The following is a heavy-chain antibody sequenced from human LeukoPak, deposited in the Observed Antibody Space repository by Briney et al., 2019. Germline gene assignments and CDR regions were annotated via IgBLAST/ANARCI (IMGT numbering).Heavy chain of an antibody. J-gene: IGHJ4*02. CDR3: AGGATGGLYYFDY. CDR1: GFTFSSYS. D-gene: IGHD3-16*01. V-gene: IGHV3-48*02. CDR2: ISSSSSTI. Sequence: PGGSLRLSCAASGFTFSSYSMNWVRQAPGKGLEWVSYISSSSSTIYYADSVKGRFTISRDNAKNSLYLQMNSLRDEDTAVYYCAGGATGGLYYFDYWGQGTLVTVSS.